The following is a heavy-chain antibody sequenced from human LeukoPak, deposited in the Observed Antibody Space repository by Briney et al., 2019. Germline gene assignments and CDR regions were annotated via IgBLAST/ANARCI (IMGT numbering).Heavy chain of an antibody. J-gene: IGHJ6*03. V-gene: IGHV3-30*02. D-gene: IGHD3-10*01. Sequence: XGSXXXXXAASGFTFSNYGIHWVRQAPGKGLXWXAFVRYDANNKYYADSVKGRFTISRDNSKNTLSLQMNSLRAEDTAVYYCAKVVGEAMTYYYYMDVWGKGTTVTVSS. CDR3: AKVVGEAMTYYYYMDV. CDR2: VRYDANNK. CDR1: GFTFSNYG.